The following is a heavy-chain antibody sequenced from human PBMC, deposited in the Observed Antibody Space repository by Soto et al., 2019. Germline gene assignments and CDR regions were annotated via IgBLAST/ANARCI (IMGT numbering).Heavy chain of an antibody. CDR1: GFSFSDYS. D-gene: IGHD2-15*01. J-gene: IGHJ4*02. V-gene: IGHV3-23*03. CDR2: IDLSGTTT. Sequence: EVQLLESGGDLVQPGGSLRLSCVASGFSFSDYSMSWVRQAPGKGLEWVSFIDLSGTTTYYRDSVKGRFTISKDRSRNTVYLRMNSLRVEDAGIYYCAKDCVPDGIYSFDYWGQGVLVTVSS. CDR3: AKDCVPDGIYSFDY.